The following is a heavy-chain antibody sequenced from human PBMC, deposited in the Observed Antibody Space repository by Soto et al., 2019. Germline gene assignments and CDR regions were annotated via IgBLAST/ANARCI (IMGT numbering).Heavy chain of an antibody. Sequence: SETLSLTCTVSGCSISSYYWSWIRQPPGKGLEWIGYIYYSGSTNYNPSLKSRVTISVDTSKNQFSLKLSSVTAADTAVYYCASTLYYDFWSGYYRRYDAFDIWGQGTMVTVSS. CDR1: GCSISSYY. J-gene: IGHJ3*02. CDR3: ASTLYYDFWSGYYRRYDAFDI. V-gene: IGHV4-59*01. CDR2: IYYSGST. D-gene: IGHD3-3*01.